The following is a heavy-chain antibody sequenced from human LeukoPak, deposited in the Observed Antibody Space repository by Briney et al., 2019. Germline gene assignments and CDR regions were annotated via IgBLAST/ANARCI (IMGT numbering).Heavy chain of an antibody. Sequence: GASVKVSCKASGYTFTSYGISWVRQAPGQGLEWMGWISAYNGNTYYAQKLQGRVAMTTDTSTSTAYMELRSLRSDDTAVYYCARDFYRLGYCSSTSCYNFDYWGQGTLVTVSS. CDR1: GYTFTSYG. V-gene: IGHV1-18*01. CDR2: ISAYNGNT. D-gene: IGHD2-2*01. J-gene: IGHJ4*02. CDR3: ARDFYRLGYCSSTSCYNFDY.